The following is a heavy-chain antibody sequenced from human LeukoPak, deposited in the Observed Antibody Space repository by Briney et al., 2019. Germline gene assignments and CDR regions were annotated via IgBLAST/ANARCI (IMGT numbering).Heavy chain of an antibody. Sequence: PSETLSLTCTVSGGSISSYYWSWIRQPPGKGLEWIGYIYYSGSTNYNPSLKSRVTISVDTSKNQFSLKLSSVTAADTAVYYCARGYCSSTSCYQKNWGQGTQVTVSS. J-gene: IGHJ4*02. CDR1: GGSISSYY. D-gene: IGHD2-2*01. V-gene: IGHV4-59*01. CDR3: ARGYCSSTSCYQKN. CDR2: IYYSGST.